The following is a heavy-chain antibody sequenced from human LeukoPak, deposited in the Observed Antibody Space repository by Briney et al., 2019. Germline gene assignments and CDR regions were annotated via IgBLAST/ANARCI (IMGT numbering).Heavy chain of an antibody. Sequence: GASVKVSCKASGYTFTGYYIHWVRQAPGQGLECMGWINPNSGGIDYAQKFQGRVAITRNTSISTAYMELSSLRSEDTAVYFCAREDYYDSGSNDYWGQGTLVTVSS. J-gene: IGHJ4*02. CDR2: INPNSGGI. CDR3: AREDYYDSGSNDY. D-gene: IGHD3-22*01. V-gene: IGHV1-2*02. CDR1: GYTFTGYY.